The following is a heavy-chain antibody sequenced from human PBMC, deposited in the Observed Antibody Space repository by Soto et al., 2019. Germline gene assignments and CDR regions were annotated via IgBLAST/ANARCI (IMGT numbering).Heavy chain of an antibody. Sequence: QVQLVQSGAEVKKPGASVKVSCKASGYTFTSYDINWVRQATGQGLEWMGWMNPNSGNTGYAQKFQGIVTMTRNTSISTSYMELSSLRSEDTAVYYCARCPSYSSSWDENWFDPWGQGTLVTVSS. CDR1: GYTFTSYD. J-gene: IGHJ5*02. CDR2: MNPNSGNT. CDR3: ARCPSYSSSWDENWFDP. D-gene: IGHD6-13*01. V-gene: IGHV1-8*01.